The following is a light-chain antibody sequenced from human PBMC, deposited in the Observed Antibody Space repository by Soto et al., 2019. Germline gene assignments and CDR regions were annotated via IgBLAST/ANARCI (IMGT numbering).Light chain of an antibody. V-gene: IGKV3-20*01. CDR2: GAS. Sequence: EIGLTQSPVTLSLSQGERAILSYRASQSVSGSYLAWYQQKPGQAPRLLIYGASTRATDVPDRFSGSGSGADFTLTISRLEPEDFAVYYCQQYGSSPPRTFGQGTKVDIK. CDR3: QQYGSSPPRT. CDR1: QSVSGSY. J-gene: IGKJ1*01.